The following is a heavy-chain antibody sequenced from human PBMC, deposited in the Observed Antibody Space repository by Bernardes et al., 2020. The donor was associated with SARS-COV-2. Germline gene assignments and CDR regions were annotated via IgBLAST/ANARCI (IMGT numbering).Heavy chain of an antibody. D-gene: IGHD2-21*02. J-gene: IGHJ5*02. Sequence: GESLKISCKGSGYTFTNYWIGWVRQMPGKGLEWMGIIYPADSDTRYSPSFQGHVTISADKSISTAYLQWSSLKASDTAMYYCAREAYCGGDCYSRLGFDPWGQGTLVTVSS. CDR1: GYTFTNYW. CDR3: AREAYCGGDCYSRLGFDP. CDR2: IYPADSDT. V-gene: IGHV5-51*01.